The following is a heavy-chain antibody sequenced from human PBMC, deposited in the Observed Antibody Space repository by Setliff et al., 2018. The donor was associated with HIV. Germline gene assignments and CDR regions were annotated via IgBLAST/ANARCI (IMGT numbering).Heavy chain of an antibody. J-gene: IGHJ3*02. CDR3: ARGAGDGYNFTENAFDI. CDR2: ISHSGST. CDR1: GGSFSGYY. Sequence: PSETLSLTCAVYGGSFSGYYWSWIRQPPGKGLEWIGEISHSGSTNYNPSLKSRVTISVDTSKSQFSLKLSSVTAADTAVYYCARGAGDGYNFTENAFDIWGQGTMVTVSS. V-gene: IGHV4-34*01. D-gene: IGHD5-12*01.